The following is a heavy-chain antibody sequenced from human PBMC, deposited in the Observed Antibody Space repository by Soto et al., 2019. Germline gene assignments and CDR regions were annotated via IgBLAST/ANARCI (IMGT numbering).Heavy chain of an antibody. D-gene: IGHD3-9*01. V-gene: IGHV4-34*01. CDR2: INHSGSI. J-gene: IGHJ6*03. CDR1: GGSFSGYY. Sequence: SETLSLTCAVYGGSFSGYYWSWIRQPPGKGLEWIGEINHSGSINYNPSLKSRVTISVDTSKNQFSLKLSSVTAADMAVYYCARGRQRYPYYYYYMDVWGKGTTVTVSS. CDR3: ARGRQRYPYYYYYMDV.